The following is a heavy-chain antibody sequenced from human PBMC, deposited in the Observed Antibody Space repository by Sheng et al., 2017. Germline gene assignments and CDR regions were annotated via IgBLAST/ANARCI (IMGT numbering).Heavy chain of an antibody. J-gene: IGHJ4*02. CDR3: ARVTGAGSGGFDY. CDR2: IYHSGST. V-gene: IGHV4-38-2*01. D-gene: IGHD3-10*01. CDR1: GYSISSGYY. Sequence: QVQLQESGPGLVKPSETLSLTCAVSGYSISSGYYWGWIRQPPGKGLEWIGSIYHSGSTYYNPSLKSRVTISVDTSKNQFSLKLSSVTAADTAVYYCARVTGAGSGGFDYWGQGTLVTVSS.